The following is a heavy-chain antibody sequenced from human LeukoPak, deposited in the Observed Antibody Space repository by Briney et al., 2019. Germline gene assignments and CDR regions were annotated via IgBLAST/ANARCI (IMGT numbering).Heavy chain of an antibody. V-gene: IGHV4-34*01. Sequence: SEALSLTCAVYGGSFSGYYWSWIRQPPGKGLEWIGEINQSGSTNYNPSLKSRVTISVDTSKNQFSLKLSSVTAADTAVYYCARGPYDILTGPIGMDVWGKGTTVTVSS. CDR2: INQSGST. CDR3: ARGPYDILTGPIGMDV. CDR1: GGSFSGYY. D-gene: IGHD3-9*01. J-gene: IGHJ6*04.